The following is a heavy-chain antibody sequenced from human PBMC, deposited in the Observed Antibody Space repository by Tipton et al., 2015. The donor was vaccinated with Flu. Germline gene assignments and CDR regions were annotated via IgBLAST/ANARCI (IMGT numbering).Heavy chain of an antibody. CDR2: IFHGGST. Sequence: LRLSCTVSGYSISSGYYWGWIRQPPGKGLEWIGSIFHGGSTYYNPSLKSRVTISVDTSKNQFSLKLSSVTAADTAVYYCARHGKDTGDYLASFDIWGQGTMVTVSS. D-gene: IGHD7-27*01. CDR1: GYSISSGYY. V-gene: IGHV4-38-2*02. CDR3: ARHGKDTGDYLASFDI. J-gene: IGHJ3*02.